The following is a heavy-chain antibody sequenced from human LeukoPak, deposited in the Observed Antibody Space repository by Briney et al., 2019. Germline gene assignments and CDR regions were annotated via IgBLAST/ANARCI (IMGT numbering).Heavy chain of an antibody. CDR2: INSDGSST. D-gene: IGHD6-13*01. J-gene: IGHJ4*02. CDR3: AKDVARIAAAGTCLAY. V-gene: IGHV3-74*01. CDR1: GFTFSSYW. Sequence: GGSLRLSCAASGFTFSSYWMHWVRQAPGKGLVWVSRINSDGSSTSYADSVKGRFTISRDNSKNTLYLQMNSLRAEDTAVYYCAKDVARIAAAGTCLAYWGQGTLVTVSS.